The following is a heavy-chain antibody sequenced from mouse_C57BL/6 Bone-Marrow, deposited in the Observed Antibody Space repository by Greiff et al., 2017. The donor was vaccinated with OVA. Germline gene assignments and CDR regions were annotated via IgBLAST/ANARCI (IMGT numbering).Heavy chain of an antibody. CDR3: AREDLATGSSGGDY. V-gene: IGHV1-9*01. CDR1: GYTFTGYW. Sequence: VQLQQSGAELMKPGASVKLSCKATGYTFTGYWIEWVKQRPGHGLEWIGEILPGSGSTNYNEKFKGKATFTADTSSNTAYMQLSSLTTQDSALYYGAREDLATGSSGGDYWGQGTTLTVSS. CDR2: ILPGSGST. J-gene: IGHJ2*01. D-gene: IGHD1-1*01.